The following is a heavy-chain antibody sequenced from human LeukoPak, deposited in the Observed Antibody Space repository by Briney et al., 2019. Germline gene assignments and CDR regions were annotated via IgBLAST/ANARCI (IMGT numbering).Heavy chain of an antibody. CDR3: ARGTLGVYDSSGYYDY. Sequence: SETLSLTCAVYGGSFSGYYWSWIRQPPGKGLEWIGEINHSGSTNYNPSLKSRVTISVDTSKNQFSLKLSSVPAADTAVYYCARGTLGVYDSSGYYDYWGQGTLVTVSS. V-gene: IGHV4-34*01. CDR2: INHSGST. CDR1: GGSFSGYY. D-gene: IGHD3-22*01. J-gene: IGHJ4*02.